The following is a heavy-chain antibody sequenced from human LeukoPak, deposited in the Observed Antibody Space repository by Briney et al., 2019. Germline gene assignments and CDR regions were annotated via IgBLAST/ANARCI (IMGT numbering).Heavy chain of an antibody. V-gene: IGHV4-39*01. D-gene: IGHD1-20*01. CDR2: IYYSGST. CDR3: ASSPGGYNWNPFDY. Sequence: PSETLSLTCTVSGGSISSGGYYWSWIRQHPGKGLEWIGSIYYSGSTYYNPSLKSRVTISVDTSKNQFSLKLSSVTAADTAVYYCASSPGGYNWNPFDYWGQGTLVTVSS. J-gene: IGHJ4*02. CDR1: GGSISSGGYY.